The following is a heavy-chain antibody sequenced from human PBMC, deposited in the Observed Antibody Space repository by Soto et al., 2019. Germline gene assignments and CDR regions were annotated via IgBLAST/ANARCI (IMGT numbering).Heavy chain of an antibody. Sequence: QVQLVQSGAEVKKPGSSVKVSCKASGGTFSGYTINWVRKAPGQGLEWMGRIIPILGIANYAQKFQGRVTITADKSTSTAYMELSSLRSEDTAVYYCARDRGDGYNNIWGQGTMVTVSS. CDR1: GGTFSGYT. D-gene: IGHD5-12*01. CDR2: IIPILGIA. V-gene: IGHV1-69*08. J-gene: IGHJ3*02. CDR3: ARDRGDGYNNI.